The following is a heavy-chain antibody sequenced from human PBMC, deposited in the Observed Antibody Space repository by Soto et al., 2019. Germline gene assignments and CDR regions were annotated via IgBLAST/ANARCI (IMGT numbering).Heavy chain of an antibody. J-gene: IGHJ4*01. V-gene: IGHV4-59*08. CDR2: IYYSGST. CDR1: GGSISSYY. CDR3: ARRYGSSLDY. D-gene: IGHD5-12*01. Sequence: QVQLQESGPGLVKPSETLSLTCTLSGGSISSYYWSWIRQPPGKGLEWIGYIYYSGSTNYNPSLKSRVTISVDTSKNQFSLKLSSVTAADTAVYYCARRYGSSLDYWGHGTLVTVSS.